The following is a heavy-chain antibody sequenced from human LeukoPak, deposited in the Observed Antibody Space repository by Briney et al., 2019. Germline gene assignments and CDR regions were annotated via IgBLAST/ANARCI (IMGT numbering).Heavy chain of an antibody. V-gene: IGHV3-30*04. J-gene: IGHJ4*02. D-gene: IGHD6-13*01. CDR1: GFTFSTYA. CDR2: ISYAGSPY. Sequence: PGGSLRLSCAGSGFTFSTYAMHWVRQAPGKGLEWVAVISYAGSPYFYADAVKGRFTISRDNSKNTLFLQMNSLRPDDTAVYYCARAVPNKPTAGDYFDSWGQGTLVTVSS. CDR3: ARAVPNKPTAGDYFDS.